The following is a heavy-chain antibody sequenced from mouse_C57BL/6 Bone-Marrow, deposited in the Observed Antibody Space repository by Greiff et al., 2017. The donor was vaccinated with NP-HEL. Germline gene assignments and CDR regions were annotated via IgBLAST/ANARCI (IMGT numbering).Heavy chain of an antibody. V-gene: IGHV3-6*01. J-gene: IGHJ3*01. CDR2: ISYDGSN. Sequence: DVKLQESGPGLVKPSQSLSLTCSVTGYSITSGYYWNWIRQFPGNKLEWMGYISYDGSNNYNPSLKNRISITRDTSKNQFFLKLNSVTTEDTATYYCARDLLLFAYWGQGTLVTVSA. CDR1: GYSITSGYY. D-gene: IGHD2-1*01. CDR3: ARDLLLFAY.